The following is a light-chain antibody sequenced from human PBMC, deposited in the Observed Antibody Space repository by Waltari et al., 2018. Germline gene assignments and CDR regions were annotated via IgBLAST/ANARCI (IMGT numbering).Light chain of an antibody. CDR1: QGISSY. Sequence: IQMSQSPSSLSASVGDRVTITCRASQGISSYVNWYQQKPWKAPKLLIYYANSLASGVPSRFSGSGSGTEFTLTISSLQPEDFATYYCQQGNSNPWTFGQGTKVEIK. CDR2: YAN. CDR3: QQGNSNPWT. J-gene: IGKJ1*01. V-gene: IGKV1-13*02.